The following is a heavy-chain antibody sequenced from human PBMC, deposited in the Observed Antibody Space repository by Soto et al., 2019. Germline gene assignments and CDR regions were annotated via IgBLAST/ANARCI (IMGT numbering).Heavy chain of an antibody. CDR3: ARQGFGPLHGLVDV. D-gene: IGHD3-10*01. CDR1: GGSISSYY. V-gene: IGHV4-59*08. J-gene: IGHJ6*02. CDR2: VHHSWGS. Sequence: QVQLQESGPGLVKPSETLSLSCTVSGGSISSYYWSWFRQSPGKRMEWIGYVHHSWGSSYNPSLQSLVAISLATSKSQFSLKLTSVTATDPAVYYCARQGFGPLHGLVDVWGQGTTVTVSS.